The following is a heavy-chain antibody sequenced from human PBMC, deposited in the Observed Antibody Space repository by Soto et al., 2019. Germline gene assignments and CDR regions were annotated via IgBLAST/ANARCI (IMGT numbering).Heavy chain of an antibody. CDR2: INGDGSST. CDR1: GFTFSSYW. Sequence: EVQLVESGGGLVQPGGSLRLSCAASGFTFSSYWMHWVRQAPGKGLVWVSRINGDGSSTSYADSVKGRFTISRDNAKNTLYLQMNSLRAEDTAVYYCARDPPYCSGGSCYLGGMDVWGQGTTVTVSS. D-gene: IGHD2-15*01. J-gene: IGHJ6*02. V-gene: IGHV3-74*01. CDR3: ARDPPYCSGGSCYLGGMDV.